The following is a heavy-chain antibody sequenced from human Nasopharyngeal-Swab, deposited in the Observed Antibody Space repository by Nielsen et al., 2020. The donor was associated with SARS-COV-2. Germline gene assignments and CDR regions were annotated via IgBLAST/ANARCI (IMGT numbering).Heavy chain of an antibody. J-gene: IGHJ4*01. CDR3: VRSSSWYYFDY. D-gene: IGHD6-13*01. CDR2: IYYNGNT. V-gene: IGHV4-39*01. CDR1: GDSIAYSTFY. Sequence: SETLSLNCTVSGDSIAYSTFYWGWIRQRQGKGLEWRGNIYYNGNTYQNPSLKSRLTISVDKYKNQFSLQLSSVTAADTAVYYCVRSSSWYYFDYWAHGTQVTVSS.